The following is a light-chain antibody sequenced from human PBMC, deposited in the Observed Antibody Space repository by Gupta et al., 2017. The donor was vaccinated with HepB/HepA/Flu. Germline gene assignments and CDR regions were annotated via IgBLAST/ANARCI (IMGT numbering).Light chain of an antibody. J-gene: IGKJ1*01. CDR1: QSIGTY. Sequence: DIQMTQSPSSLSASAGDRVTITCRASQSIGTYLNWYQQKPGRAPQHMIYAASSLQRGVPSGVSGGGSGKEFTLNISSLKTEEFATDEGLKGYWISWTFGQGTKVEVK. CDR3: LKGYWISWT. V-gene: IGKV1-39*01. CDR2: AAS.